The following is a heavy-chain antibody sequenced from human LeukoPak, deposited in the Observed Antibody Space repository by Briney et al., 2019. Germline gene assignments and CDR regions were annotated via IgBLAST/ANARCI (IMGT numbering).Heavy chain of an antibody. V-gene: IGHV3-74*01. Sequence: GGSLRLSCAASGFTFSSYWMHRVRQAPGKGLVWVSRIKSDGTSTSYADSVKGRFTISRDNAKNTLYLQMNSLRAEDTAVYYCARDVEMVGGVTFDPWGQGTLVTVSS. CDR2: IKSDGTST. D-gene: IGHD3-10*01. CDR3: ARDVEMVGGVTFDP. J-gene: IGHJ5*02. CDR1: GFTFSSYW.